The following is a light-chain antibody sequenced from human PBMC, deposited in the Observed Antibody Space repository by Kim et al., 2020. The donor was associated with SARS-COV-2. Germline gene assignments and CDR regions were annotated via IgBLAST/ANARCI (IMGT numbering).Light chain of an antibody. CDR1: RSDVGGYNY. V-gene: IGLV2-14*03. Sequence: GQSITISGTGTRSDVGGYNYVSWYQQHPGKAPKIMIYDVNNRPSGISNRFSGSKSGNTASLTISGLQAEDEADYYCSSYASSISWVFGGGTKVTVL. CDR3: SSYASSISWV. J-gene: IGLJ3*02. CDR2: DVN.